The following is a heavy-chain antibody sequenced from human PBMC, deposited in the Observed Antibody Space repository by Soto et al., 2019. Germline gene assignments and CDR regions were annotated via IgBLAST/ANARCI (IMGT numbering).Heavy chain of an antibody. Sequence: SETLSLTCTVSGGSISSFYWSWIRQSPGKGLEWIGSIYDTGRTNYNPSLESRVTISVDRSKNQFSLKLTSVTAEDRAVYYCARDRGGTFHLWAQGTLVTVS. CDR3: ARDRGGTFHL. CDR1: GGSISSFY. V-gene: IGHV4-59*01. CDR2: IYDTGRT. D-gene: IGHD1-26*01. J-gene: IGHJ1*01.